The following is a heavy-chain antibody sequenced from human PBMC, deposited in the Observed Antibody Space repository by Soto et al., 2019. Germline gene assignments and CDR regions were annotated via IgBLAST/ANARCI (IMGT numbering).Heavy chain of an antibody. Sequence: QVQLVESGGGVVQPGRSLRLSCAASGFTFSSYGMHWVRQAPGKGLEWVAVISYDGSNKYYADSVKGRFTISRDNSKNTLYLQMNSLRAEDTAVYYCAKDGRTTVVTPDPTNWFDPWGQGTLVTVSS. CDR2: ISYDGSNK. J-gene: IGHJ5*02. CDR3: AKDGRTTVVTPDPTNWFDP. V-gene: IGHV3-30*18. CDR1: GFTFSSYG. D-gene: IGHD4-17*01.